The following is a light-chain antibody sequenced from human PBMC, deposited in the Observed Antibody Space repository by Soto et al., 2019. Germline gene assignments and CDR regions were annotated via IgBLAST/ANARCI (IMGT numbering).Light chain of an antibody. CDR2: EVS. J-gene: IGLJ1*01. CDR3: SSYTAGGTI. V-gene: IGLV2-14*01. CDR1: SGDVGGYYY. Sequence: QSVLTQPASVSGSPGQSITISCTGTSGDVGGYYYVSWYQQLPGKAPKLMISEVSNRPSGVSKRFSGSKSGNTASLTISGLQAEDEADYYCSSYTAGGTIFGTGTKLTVL.